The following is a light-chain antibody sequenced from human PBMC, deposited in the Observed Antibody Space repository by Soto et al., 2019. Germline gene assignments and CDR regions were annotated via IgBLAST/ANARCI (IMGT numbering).Light chain of an antibody. V-gene: IGKV3-20*01. CDR2: GAA. J-gene: IGKJ2*01. Sequence: EIVLSQSPGTLSLSPGERATLSCRASQSVTSTSLSWYQQKTGQAPRLLIDGAANRATGIPDRFSGRGSGTDFTLTISRLEPEDFAVYYCQLYGSSPMYTFGQGTTL. CDR1: QSVTSTS. CDR3: QLYGSSPMYT.